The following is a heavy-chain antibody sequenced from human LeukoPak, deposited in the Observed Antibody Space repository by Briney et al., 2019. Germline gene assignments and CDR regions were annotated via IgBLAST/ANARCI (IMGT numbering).Heavy chain of an antibody. V-gene: IGHV4-34*01. D-gene: IGHD2-2*01. J-gene: IGHJ4*02. CDR2: INHSGST. CDR1: GGSFSGYH. Sequence: PSETLSLTCAVYGGSFSGYHWSWIRQPPGKGLEWIGEINHSGSTNYNPSLKSRVTISVDTSKNQFSLKLSSVTAADTAVYYCARLPPAANGGSFDYWGQGTLVTVSS. CDR3: ARLPPAANGGSFDY.